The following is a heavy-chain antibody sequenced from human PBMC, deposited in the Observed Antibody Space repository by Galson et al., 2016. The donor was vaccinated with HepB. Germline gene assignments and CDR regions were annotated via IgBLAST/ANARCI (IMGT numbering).Heavy chain of an antibody. J-gene: IGHJ4*02. D-gene: IGHD4-23*01. Sequence: SLRLSCAASGFTFSSYAMDWVRLAPGKGLEWVSVICLDGSNTNYADSVKGRFTISRDNSRNTLYLEMNSLRADDTAVYYCAGVPSGKRLDYWGQGTLVTVSS. CDR2: ICLDGSNT. CDR3: AGVPSGKRLDY. V-gene: IGHV3-30*04. CDR1: GFTFSSYA.